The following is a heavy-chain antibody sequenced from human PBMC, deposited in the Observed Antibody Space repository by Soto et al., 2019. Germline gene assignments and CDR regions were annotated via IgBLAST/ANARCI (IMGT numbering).Heavy chain of an antibody. Sequence: ASVKVSCKASGYTFTSYDMSWVRQAPGQGLEWMGWISAYNGNTNYAQKLQGRVTMTTDTSTSTAYMELRSLRSDDTAVYYCATESMVLEFRPWGQGPLVPAPQ. CDR3: ATESMVLEFRP. J-gene: IGHJ5*02. D-gene: IGHD3-10*01. V-gene: IGHV1-18*01. CDR2: ISAYNGNT. CDR1: GYTFTSYD.